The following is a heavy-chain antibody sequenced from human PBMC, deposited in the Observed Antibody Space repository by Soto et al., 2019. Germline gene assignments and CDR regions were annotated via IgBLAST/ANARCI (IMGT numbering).Heavy chain of an antibody. Sequence: SETLSLTCTVSGGSISSSSYYWGWIRQPPGKGLEWIGSIYYSGSTYYNPSLKSRVTISVDTSKNQFSLKLSSVTAADTAVYYCRAAAASGDYWGQGTLVTVSS. CDR3: RAAAASGDY. CDR1: GGSISSSSYY. V-gene: IGHV4-39*01. D-gene: IGHD6-13*01. J-gene: IGHJ4*02. CDR2: IYYSGST.